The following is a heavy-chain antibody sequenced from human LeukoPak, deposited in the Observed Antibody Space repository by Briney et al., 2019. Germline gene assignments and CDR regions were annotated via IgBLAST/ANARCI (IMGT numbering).Heavy chain of an antibody. CDR3: ARDESGYSYGYAY. J-gene: IGHJ4*02. D-gene: IGHD5-18*01. V-gene: IGHV4-34*01. Sequence: SETLSLTCAVYGGSFSGYYWSWIRQPPGKGLEWIGEIYHSGSTNYNPSLKSRVTISVDKSKNQFSLKLSSVTAADTAVYYCARDESGYSYGYAYWGQGTLVTVSS. CDR1: GGSFSGYY. CDR2: IYHSGST.